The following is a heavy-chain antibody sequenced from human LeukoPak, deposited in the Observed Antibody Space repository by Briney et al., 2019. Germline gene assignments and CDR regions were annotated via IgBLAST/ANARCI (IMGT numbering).Heavy chain of an antibody. CDR2: ISSSSSYI. CDR1: GFTFSTYS. D-gene: IGHD5-18*01. CDR3: ARAGILPYFDY. Sequence: GGSLRLSCAASGFTFSTYSMNWVRQAPGKGLEWVSSISSSSSYIYYADSVKGRFTISRGNAKNSLYLQMNSLRAEDTAVYYCARAGILPYFDYWGQGTLVTVSS. J-gene: IGHJ4*02. V-gene: IGHV3-21*01.